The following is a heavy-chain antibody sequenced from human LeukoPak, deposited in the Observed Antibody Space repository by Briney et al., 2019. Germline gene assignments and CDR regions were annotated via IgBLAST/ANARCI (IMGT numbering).Heavy chain of an antibody. D-gene: IGHD2-15*01. CDR2: ISSSDDGT. J-gene: IGHJ4*02. V-gene: IGHV3-23*01. Sequence: PWGSLRLSCAASGFTVSSNYMSWVRQVPGKGLEWVSAISSSDDGTYHAGSVRGRFTISRDSSKNTLYLQMNNLRTEDAAIYYCAKAPVTSCRGAFCYPLDSWGQGTLVTVSS. CDR1: GFTVSSNY. CDR3: AKAPVTSCRGAFCYPLDS.